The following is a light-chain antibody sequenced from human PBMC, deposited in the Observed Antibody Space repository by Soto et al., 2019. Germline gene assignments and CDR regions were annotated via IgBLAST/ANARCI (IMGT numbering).Light chain of an antibody. CDR1: SSDVGAYNF. CDR2: NVY. V-gene: IGLV2-14*03. J-gene: IGLJ1*01. CDR3: SAYTVSRTYV. Sequence: QPASVSGSPGQSITISCTGTSSDVGAYNFVSWHQQHPGKAPKLMIYNVYDRPSGISYRFSGSKSGNTASLTISGLQGEDEADYYCSAYTVSRTYVFGTGTRSPS.